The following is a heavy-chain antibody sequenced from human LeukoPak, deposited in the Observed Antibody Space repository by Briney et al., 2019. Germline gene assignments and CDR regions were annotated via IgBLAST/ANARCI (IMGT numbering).Heavy chain of an antibody. Sequence: GGSLRLSCAASGFTFSTYWMSWVRQAPGKGLEWVANIRGDGGKRNYVDSVKGRFTISRDNAKNSLYLQMNSLRAEDTALYYCAKDIYGSPRGANDYWGQGTLVTVSS. V-gene: IGHV3-7*03. CDR3: AKDIYGSPRGANDY. D-gene: IGHD4/OR15-4a*01. CDR1: GFTFSTYW. J-gene: IGHJ4*02. CDR2: IRGDGGKR.